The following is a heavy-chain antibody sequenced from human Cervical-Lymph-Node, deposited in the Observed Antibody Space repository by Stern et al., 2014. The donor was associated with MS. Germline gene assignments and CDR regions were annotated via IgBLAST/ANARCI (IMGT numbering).Heavy chain of an antibody. J-gene: IGHJ5*02. V-gene: IGHV4-39*01. Sequence: QVQLQESGPGLVKPSETLSLTCTVSGGSISRTRYYWGWIRPPPGKGLEWSGSIYYDGLYNSESSCSPPSLKSRVTISVDPSKTQFSLRWASVTAADTAVYFCATYHGGKPEPRFDPWGQGTLVTVSS. CDR3: ATYHGGKPEPRFDP. CDR2: IYYDGLYNSESS. CDR1: GGSISRTRYY. D-gene: IGHD4-23*01.